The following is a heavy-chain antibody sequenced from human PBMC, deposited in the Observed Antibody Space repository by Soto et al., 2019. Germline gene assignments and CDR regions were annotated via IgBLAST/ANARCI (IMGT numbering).Heavy chain of an antibody. D-gene: IGHD6-6*01. J-gene: IGHJ6*02. V-gene: IGHV3-30*18. Sequence: GGSLRLSCAASGFTFSSYGMHWVRQAPGKGLEWVAVISYDGSNKYYADSVKGRFTISRDNSKNTLYLQMNSLRAEDTAVYYCAKAYSSSSAGDVWGQGTTVTVSS. CDR1: GFTFSSYG. CDR2: ISYDGSNK. CDR3: AKAYSSSSAGDV.